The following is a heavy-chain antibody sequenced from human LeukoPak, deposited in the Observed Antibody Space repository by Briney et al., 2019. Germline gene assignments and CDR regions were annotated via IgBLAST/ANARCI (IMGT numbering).Heavy chain of an antibody. V-gene: IGHV3-30-3*01. CDR1: GFLFSDYA. CDR3: ARVSDYSNYFDF. D-gene: IGHD4-11*01. Sequence: GSLRLSCAASGFLFSDYAMHWVRQAPGKGLEWVAVISYDGSNKYYADSVKGRFNISRDNSKNTVYLQMNSLRAEDTAVYYCARVSDYSNYFDFWGQGTLVTVSS. J-gene: IGHJ4*02. CDR2: ISYDGSNK.